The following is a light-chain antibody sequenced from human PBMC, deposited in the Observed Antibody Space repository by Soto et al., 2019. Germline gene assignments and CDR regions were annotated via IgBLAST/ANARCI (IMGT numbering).Light chain of an antibody. J-gene: IGKJ4*01. CDR2: LGS. CDR1: QSLLHSNGYNY. Sequence: DIVMTQSPLSLPVTPGEPASISCRSSQSLLHSNGYNYLDCYLQKPGQSPQLLIYLGSNRASGVPDRFSGSGSGTDFTLKISRVEAEDVGVYYCQQSYSAPLTFGGGTKVDIK. CDR3: QQSYSAPLT. V-gene: IGKV2-28*01.